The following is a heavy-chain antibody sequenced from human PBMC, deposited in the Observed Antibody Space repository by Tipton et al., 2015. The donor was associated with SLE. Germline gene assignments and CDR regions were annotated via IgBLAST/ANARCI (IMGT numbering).Heavy chain of an antibody. CDR2: ISGSGGST. Sequence: SLRLSCAASGFTFSSYAMSWVRQAPGKGLEWVSVISGSGGSTYYADSVKGRFTISRDNSKNTLYLQMNGLRAEDTAVYYCARPPLGQQLAYYYFDYWGQGTLVTVSS. CDR1: GFTFSSYA. CDR3: ARPPLGQQLAYYYFDY. V-gene: IGHV3-23*01. J-gene: IGHJ4*02. D-gene: IGHD6-13*01.